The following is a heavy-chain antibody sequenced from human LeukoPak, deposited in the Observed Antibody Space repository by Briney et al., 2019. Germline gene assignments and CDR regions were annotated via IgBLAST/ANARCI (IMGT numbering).Heavy chain of an antibody. D-gene: IGHD3-10*01. J-gene: IGHJ4*02. V-gene: IGHV3-74*01. Sequence: PGGSLRLSCAASGFTFSSYWMHWVRHPPGKGLMWVSHINTDGSTTNYADSVKGRFIISRDNAQNTLYLQMSSLGAEDTAVYYCARSSNYYQAWGQGTLVTVSS. CDR2: INTDGSTT. CDR3: ARSSNYYQA. CDR1: GFTFSSYW.